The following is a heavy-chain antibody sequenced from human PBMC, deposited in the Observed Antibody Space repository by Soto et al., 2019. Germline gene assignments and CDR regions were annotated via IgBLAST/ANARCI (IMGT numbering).Heavy chain of an antibody. CDR3: VKERYGQLWLEDYGMDV. CDR1: AFTFSSYR. V-gene: IGHV3-30*18. D-gene: IGHD5-18*01. CDR2: ISYDASDK. Sequence: QVQLVESGGGVVQPGRSLRLSCAASAFTFSSYRIHWVRQAPGKGLDWVAVISYDASDKYYADSVKGRFTISRDNSKNTLYLQMNSLRAEDTPVYYCVKERYGQLWLEDYGMDVWGQGPTVTVSS. J-gene: IGHJ6*02.